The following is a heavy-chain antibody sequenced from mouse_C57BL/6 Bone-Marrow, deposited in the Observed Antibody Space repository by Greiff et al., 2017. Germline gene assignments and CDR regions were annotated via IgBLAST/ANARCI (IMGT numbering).Heavy chain of an antibody. Sequence: QVQLQQSGAELMKPGASVKLSCKATGYTFTGYWIEWVKPRPGHGLEWLGEILPGSGSTNYNEKFKGKATFTADTSSNTAYMQLSSLTTEDSAIYYCARDPYYYYGSSYDAYWGQGTLVTVSA. J-gene: IGHJ3*01. CDR1: GYTFTGYW. CDR2: ILPGSGST. V-gene: IGHV1-9*01. D-gene: IGHD1-1*01. CDR3: ARDPYYYYGSSYDAY.